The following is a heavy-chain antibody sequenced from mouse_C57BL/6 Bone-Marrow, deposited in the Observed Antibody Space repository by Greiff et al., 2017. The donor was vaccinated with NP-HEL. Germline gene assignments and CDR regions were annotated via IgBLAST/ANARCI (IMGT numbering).Heavy chain of an antibody. CDR2: IWSGGST. CDR1: GFSLTSYG. J-gene: IGHJ4*01. D-gene: IGHD1-1*01. V-gene: IGHV2-2*01. CDR3: ARNWVVRVYYYAMDY. Sequence: VKLQESGPGLVQPSQRLSITCTVSGFSLTSYGVHWVRQSPGKGLEWLGVIWSGGSTDYNAAFISRLSISKDNSKSQVFFKMNSLQADDTAIYYCARNWVVRVYYYAMDYWGQGTSVTVSS.